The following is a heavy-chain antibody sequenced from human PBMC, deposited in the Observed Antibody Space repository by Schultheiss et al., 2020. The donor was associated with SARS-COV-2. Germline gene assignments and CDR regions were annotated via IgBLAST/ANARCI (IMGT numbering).Heavy chain of an antibody. J-gene: IGHJ4*02. V-gene: IGHV4-59*01. CDR2: IYYSGST. CDR3: ARGMSTLDFDY. D-gene: IGHD1-1*01. CDR1: GGSISSYY. Sequence: SETLSLTCTVSGGSISSYYWSWIRQPPGKGLEWIGYIYYSGSTNYNPSLKSRVTISVDTSKNQFSLKLSSETAADTAVYYCARGMSTLDFDYWGQGTLVTVSS.